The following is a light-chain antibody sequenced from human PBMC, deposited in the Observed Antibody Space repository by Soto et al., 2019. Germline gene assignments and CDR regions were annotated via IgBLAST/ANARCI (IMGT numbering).Light chain of an antibody. CDR3: QQYYSTPRT. Sequence: DIVMTQSPDSLAVSLGERATINCKSSQNVLYSTNNKNYLAWYQQKPGQPPKLLIYWASTRESGVPDRFSGGGSGTDFTLTISSRQTEDVAVYYCQQYYSTPRTFGQGTKLEIK. CDR2: WAS. V-gene: IGKV4-1*01. J-gene: IGKJ2*01. CDR1: QNVLYSTNNKNY.